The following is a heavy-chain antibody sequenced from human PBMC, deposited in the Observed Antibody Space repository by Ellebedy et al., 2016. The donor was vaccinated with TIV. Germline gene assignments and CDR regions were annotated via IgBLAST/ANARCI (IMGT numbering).Heavy chain of an antibody. CDR3: ARVGTPNSGDERHDASDI. CDR1: GGSISSYY. J-gene: IGHJ3*02. V-gene: IGHV4-59*01. CDR2: INYSGST. Sequence: MPSETLSLTCTVSGGSISSYYWSWIRQPPGKGLEWIGYINYSGSTNYNPSLKSRVSISVDTSKNQFSLKLNSVTAADTAVYFCARVGTPNSGDERHDASDIWGQGTMVTVSS. D-gene: IGHD5-12*01.